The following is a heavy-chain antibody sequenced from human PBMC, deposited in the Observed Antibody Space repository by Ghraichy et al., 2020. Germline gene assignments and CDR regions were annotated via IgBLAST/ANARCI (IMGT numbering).Heavy chain of an antibody. J-gene: IGHJ6*02. V-gene: IGHV3-30*04. CDR2: ISFDGSTK. CDR3: ARDLAQGYCSDGICPYGMDV. D-gene: IGHD2-15*01. CDR1: GFTFSIYA. Sequence: GGSLRLSCVASGFTFSIYAMYWVRQAPGKGLEWVAVISFDGSTKYYADSVKGRFTISRDNSKNTLHMQMNSLRGEDMAIYYCARDLAQGYCSDGICPYGMDVWGQGTTVTVSS.